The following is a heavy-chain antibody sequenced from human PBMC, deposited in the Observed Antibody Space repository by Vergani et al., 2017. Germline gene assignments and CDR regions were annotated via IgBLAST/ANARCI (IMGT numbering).Heavy chain of an antibody. CDR2: INPNSGGT. D-gene: IGHD3-16*02. J-gene: IGHJ4*02. Sequence: QVQLVQSGAEVKKPGASVKVSCKASGYTFTGYYMHWVRQAPGQGLEWMGWINPNSGGTNYAQKFQGRVTMTRDTSISTAYMELSRLRSDDTAVYXCARDQAPVDYDYIWGSYRYGYFDYWGQGTLVTVSS. CDR1: GYTFTGYY. CDR3: ARDQAPVDYDYIWGSYRYGYFDY. V-gene: IGHV1-2*02.